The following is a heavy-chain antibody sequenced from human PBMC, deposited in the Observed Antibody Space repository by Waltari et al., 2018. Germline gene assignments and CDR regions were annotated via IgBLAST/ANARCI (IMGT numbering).Heavy chain of an antibody. D-gene: IGHD6-13*01. CDR3: ARIHFTGSSWDGGAFDI. J-gene: IGHJ3*02. CDR1: GFSLSTSGMC. V-gene: IGHV2-70*16. CDR2: IDWDDDK. Sequence: QVTLKESGPVLVKPTQTLTLTCTFSGFSLSTSGMCVSWIRQPPGKALEWLARIDWDDDKFYSTSLKTRLTISKDTSKNQVVLTMTNKDPVDTATYYCARIHFTGSSWDGGAFDIWGQGTMVTVSS.